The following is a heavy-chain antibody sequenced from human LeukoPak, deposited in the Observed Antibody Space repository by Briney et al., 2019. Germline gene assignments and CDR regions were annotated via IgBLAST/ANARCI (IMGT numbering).Heavy chain of an antibody. D-gene: IGHD1-26*01. CDR3: VKNLLGDAAYSWYFDL. V-gene: IGHV3-23*01. CDR1: GFTFSTYG. Sequence: PGGSLRLSCAASGFTFSTYGMSWVRQAPGKGLEWVSSITLSGGGTTYVFSVKGRFTITRDNSKNTLYLQVNSLRAEDTAVYYCVKNLLGDAAYSWYFDLWGRGTLVTVSS. CDR2: ITLSGGGT. J-gene: IGHJ2*01.